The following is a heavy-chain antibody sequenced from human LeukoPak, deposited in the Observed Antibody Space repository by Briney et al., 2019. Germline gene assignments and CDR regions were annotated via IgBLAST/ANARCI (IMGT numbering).Heavy chain of an antibody. V-gene: IGHV5-51*01. CDR3: ALPVHSGSGICYSV. CDR2: IYPGDFDT. J-gene: IGHJ4*02. CDR1: GCSIATYC. D-gene: IGHD2-15*01. Sequence: GESLKILCWGSGCSIATYCYVWWRQMPGRGLEWMGMIYPGDFDTKYSPSFQGQVTISGDRSITTAYLQWSSLRVSDTATYYCALPVHSGSGICYSVWGQGTLVTVSS.